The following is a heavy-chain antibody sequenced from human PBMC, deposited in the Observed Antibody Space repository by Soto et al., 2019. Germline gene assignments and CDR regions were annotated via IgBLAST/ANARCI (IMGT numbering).Heavy chain of an antibody. J-gene: IGHJ6*02. V-gene: IGHV3-33*01. Sequence: QVQLVESGGGVVQPGRALRLSCTASGFTFNTYGMHWVRQAPGKGLEWVAAIWYDGSNQYYADSVKGRFTVSRDNSTNTLYLQLNSLRADDTAVYYCAREYSSTWYTGMDVWGQGTTVTVS. CDR3: AREYSSTWYTGMDV. D-gene: IGHD6-13*01. CDR1: GFTFNTYG. CDR2: IWYDGSNQ.